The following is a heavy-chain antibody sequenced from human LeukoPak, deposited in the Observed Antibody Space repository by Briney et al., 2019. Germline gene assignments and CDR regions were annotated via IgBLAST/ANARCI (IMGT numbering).Heavy chain of an antibody. Sequence: PGGSLRLSCAASGFTFSSYAMSWVRQAPGKGLEWVSAISGSGGSTYYADSVKGRFTISRDNSKNTLYLQMNSLRAEDTAVYYCMWYSSGWQGFDYWGQGTLVTVSS. V-gene: IGHV3-23*01. CDR3: MWYSSGWQGFDY. J-gene: IGHJ4*02. CDR2: ISGSGGST. D-gene: IGHD6-19*01. CDR1: GFTFSSYA.